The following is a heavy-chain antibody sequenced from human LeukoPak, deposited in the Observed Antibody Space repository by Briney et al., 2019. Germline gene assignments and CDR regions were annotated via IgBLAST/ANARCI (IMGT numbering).Heavy chain of an antibody. CDR3: ARDRIRGSYIFDY. D-gene: IGHD1-26*01. CDR1: GGSISSGGYY. J-gene: IGHJ4*02. CDR2: IYYSGST. V-gene: IGHV4-31*03. Sequence: SETLSLTCTVSGGSISSGGYYWSWIRQHPGKGLEWIGYIYYSGSTYYNPSLKSRVTISVDTSKNQFSLKLSSVTAADTAVYYCARDRIRGSYIFDYWGQGTLVTVSS.